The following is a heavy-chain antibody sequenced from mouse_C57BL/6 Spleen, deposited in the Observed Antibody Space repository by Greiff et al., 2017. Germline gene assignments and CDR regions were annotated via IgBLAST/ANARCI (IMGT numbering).Heavy chain of an antibody. CDR1: GYTFTSYW. Sequence: EVQLQQSGTVLARPGASVKMSCKTSGYTFTSYWMHWVKQRPGQGLEWIGALYPGNSDTSYNQKFKGKAKLTAVTSASTAYMELSSLPKEDSAVYCCGYYGYDVFAYWGQGTLVTVCA. V-gene: IGHV1-5*01. CDR3: GYYGYDVFAY. CDR2: LYPGNSDT. J-gene: IGHJ3*01. D-gene: IGHD2-2*01.